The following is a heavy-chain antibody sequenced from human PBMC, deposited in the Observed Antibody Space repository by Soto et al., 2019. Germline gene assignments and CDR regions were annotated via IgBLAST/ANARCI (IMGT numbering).Heavy chain of an antibody. CDR2: IGSAGDT. J-gene: IGHJ6*02. D-gene: IGHD2-21*02. CDR1: GFTFSRFD. Sequence: EEQLVESGGGLVQPGGSLRLSCAASGFTFSRFDMHWVRQVTGKGLEWVSTIGSAGDTYYSDSVRGRFTISRGNAKNSLYLQMNSLRAGDTAVYYCARGDEGLYDYGMDVWGQGTTVTVSS. V-gene: IGHV3-13*01. CDR3: ARGDEGLYDYGMDV.